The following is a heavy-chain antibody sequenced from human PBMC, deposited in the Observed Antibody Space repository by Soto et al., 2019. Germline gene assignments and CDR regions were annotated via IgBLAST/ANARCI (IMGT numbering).Heavy chain of an antibody. CDR3: ARDHPFLATPKGYYYYGMDV. V-gene: IGHV4-31*03. J-gene: IGHJ6*02. D-gene: IGHD2-15*01. CDR1: GGSISSGGYY. Sequence: LSRTCTVSGGSISSGGYYWSWIRQHPGKGLEWIGYIYYSGSTYYNPSLKSRVTISVDTSKNQFSLKLSSVTAADTAVYYCARDHPFLATPKGYYYYGMDVWGQGTTVTVSS. CDR2: IYYSGST.